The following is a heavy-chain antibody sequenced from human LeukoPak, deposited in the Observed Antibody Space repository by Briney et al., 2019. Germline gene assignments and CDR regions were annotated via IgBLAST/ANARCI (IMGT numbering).Heavy chain of an antibody. CDR2: INSDGSST. Sequence: GGSLRLSCAASGFTFSSYWMHWVRQAPGKGLVWVSRINSDGSSTSYADSVKGRFTISRDNSKNTLYLQMNSLRAEDTAVYYCAKDLWPGDYVWYYYMDVWGKGTTVTVSS. V-gene: IGHV3-74*01. J-gene: IGHJ6*03. CDR1: GFTFSSYW. D-gene: IGHD4-17*01. CDR3: AKDLWPGDYVWYYYMDV.